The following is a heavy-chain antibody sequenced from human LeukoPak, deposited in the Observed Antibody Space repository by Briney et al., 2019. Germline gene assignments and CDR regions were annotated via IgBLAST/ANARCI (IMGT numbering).Heavy chain of an antibody. CDR1: GYTVTSYG. CDR2: SRAYDGKT. V-gene: IGHV1-18*01. J-gene: IGHJ6*02. Sequence: ASVKVSCKAAGYTVTSYGIRWVRRAPGQRLEWMGWSRAYDGKTNYAQKLQGRVTMTTDTSTSTGYMDLRSLKSDETALYYCARAENSCALQDPSYSCGMDVWGQGTTVTVSS. CDR3: ARAENSCALQDPSYSCGMDV. D-gene: IGHD2-2*01.